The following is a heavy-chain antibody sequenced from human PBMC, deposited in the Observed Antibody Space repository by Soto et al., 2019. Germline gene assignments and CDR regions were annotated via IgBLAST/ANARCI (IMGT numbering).Heavy chain of an antibody. Sequence: PSETLSLTGTVSGGSISRSSYYGGWIRQPPGKGLEWIGSIYYSGSTYYNPSLKSRVTISVDTSKNQFSLKQSSVTAADTAVYYCARLPNDWDMATIDAFDIWGQGTMVTVSS. V-gene: IGHV4-39*01. D-gene: IGHD5-12*01. CDR3: ARLPNDWDMATIDAFDI. J-gene: IGHJ3*02. CDR2: IYYSGST. CDR1: GGSISRSSYY.